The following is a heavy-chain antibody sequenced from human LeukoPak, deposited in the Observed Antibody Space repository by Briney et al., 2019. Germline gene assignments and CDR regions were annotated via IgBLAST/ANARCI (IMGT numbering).Heavy chain of an antibody. Sequence: SETLSLTCAVYGGSFSGYYWSWIRQPPGKGLEWIGEINHSGSTNYNPSLKSRVTISVDTSKNQFSLKLSSVTAADTAVYYCAGVRTGYYYYYGMDVWGQGTTVTVSS. D-gene: IGHD1-1*01. CDR1: GGSFSGYY. V-gene: IGHV4-34*01. J-gene: IGHJ6*02. CDR2: INHSGST. CDR3: AGVRTGYYYYYGMDV.